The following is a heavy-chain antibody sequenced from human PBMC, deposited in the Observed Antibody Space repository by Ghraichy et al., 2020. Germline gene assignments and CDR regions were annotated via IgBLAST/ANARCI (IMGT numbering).Heavy chain of an antibody. CDR3: AKEGGVLMVYAPGSWFDP. Sequence: GESLNISCAASGFTFSSYGMHWVRQAPGKGLEWVAVISYDGSNKYYADSVKGRFTISRDNSKNTLYLQMNSLRAEDTAVYYCAKEGGVLMVYAPGSWFDPWGQGTLVTVSS. CDR1: GFTFSSYG. V-gene: IGHV3-30*18. CDR2: ISYDGSNK. J-gene: IGHJ5*02. D-gene: IGHD2-8*01.